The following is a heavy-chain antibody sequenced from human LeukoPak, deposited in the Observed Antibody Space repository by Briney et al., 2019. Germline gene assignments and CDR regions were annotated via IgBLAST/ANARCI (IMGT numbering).Heavy chain of an antibody. CDR2: IQYDGSDK. V-gene: IGHV3-30*02. CDR1: GFTFSSYG. D-gene: IGHD3-10*01. Sequence: PGGSLRLSCAASGFTFSSYGMHWVRQAPGKGLEWVAFIQYDGSDKFYGDSMKGRFTISRDNSKNTLYLQMNSLRAEDTAVYYCARDRGSMVRGVSYFDYWGQGTLVTVSS. CDR3: ARDRGSMVRGVSYFDY. J-gene: IGHJ4*02.